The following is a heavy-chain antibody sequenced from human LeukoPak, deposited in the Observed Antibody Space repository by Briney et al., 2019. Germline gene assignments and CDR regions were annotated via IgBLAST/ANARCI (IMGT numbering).Heavy chain of an antibody. J-gene: IGHJ3*02. CDR2: IYYSGST. D-gene: IGHD3-22*01. Sequence: PSETLSLTCTVSGGSISSGDYYWSWIRQPPGKGLEWIGYIYYSGSTYYNPSLKSRVTISVDTSKNQFSLKLSSVTAADTAVYYCARERNYYYDSSGQSAFDIWGQGTMVTVSS. V-gene: IGHV4-30-4*01. CDR1: GGSISSGDYY. CDR3: ARERNYYYDSSGQSAFDI.